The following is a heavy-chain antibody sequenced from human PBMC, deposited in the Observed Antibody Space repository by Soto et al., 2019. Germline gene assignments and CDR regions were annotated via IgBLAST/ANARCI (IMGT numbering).Heavy chain of an antibody. CDR3: ARRSGVAGWNRYFDY. CDR2: IYYSGST. CDR1: GGSISSSSYY. J-gene: IGHJ4*02. D-gene: IGHD6-19*01. V-gene: IGHV4-39*01. Sequence: PSETLSLTCTVSGGSISSSSYYWGWIRQPPGKGLEWIGSIYYSGSTYYNPSLKSRVTISVDTSKNQFSLKLSSVTAADTAVYYCARRSGVAGWNRYFDYWGQGTLVTVSS.